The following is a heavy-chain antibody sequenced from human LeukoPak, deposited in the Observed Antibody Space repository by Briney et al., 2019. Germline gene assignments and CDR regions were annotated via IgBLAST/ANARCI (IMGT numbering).Heavy chain of an antibody. CDR1: GFTFSSYA. D-gene: IGHD6-19*01. Sequence: GGSLRPSCAASGFTFSSYAMSWVRQAPGRGLEWVSTVSTGGAATYYADSVKGRFTISRDNSGNTLYLQMNSLRAEDTAVYYCANPGIAVGTDYWGQGTLVTVSS. J-gene: IGHJ4*02. V-gene: IGHV3-23*01. CDR3: ANPGIAVGTDY. CDR2: VSTGGAAT.